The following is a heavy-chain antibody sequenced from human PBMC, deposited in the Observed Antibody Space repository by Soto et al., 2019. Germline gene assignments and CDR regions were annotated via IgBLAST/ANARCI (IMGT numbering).Heavy chain of an antibody. V-gene: IGHV1-69*06. CDR3: ARDGRAVATIIGYYYYYGMAV. J-gene: IGHJ6*02. CDR1: GGTFSSYA. Sequence: QVQLVQSGAEVKKPGSSVKVSCKASGGTFSSYAISWVRQAPGQGLEWMGGIIPIFGTANYAQKFQGRVTITAAKSTSTAYMGLSSLRSEDTGVYYCARDGRAVATIIGYYYYYGMAVWGQGTTVSVSS. CDR2: IIPIFGTA. D-gene: IGHD5-12*01.